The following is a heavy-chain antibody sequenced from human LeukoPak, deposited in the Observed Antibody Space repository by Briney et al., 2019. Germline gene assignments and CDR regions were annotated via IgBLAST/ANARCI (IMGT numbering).Heavy chain of an antibody. D-gene: IGHD4-17*01. V-gene: IGHV3-30*04. CDR3: AKDYGDYGGAFGYFDY. CDR2: ISYDGSNE. CDR1: EFTFSNYA. J-gene: IGHJ4*02. Sequence: GGSLRLSCAASEFTFSNYAMHWVRQAPGKGLEWVAIISYDGSNEYYADSVNGRFTISRDNSKNTLYLQMNSLRPEDTAFYYCAKDYGDYGGAFGYFDYWGQGTLVTVSS.